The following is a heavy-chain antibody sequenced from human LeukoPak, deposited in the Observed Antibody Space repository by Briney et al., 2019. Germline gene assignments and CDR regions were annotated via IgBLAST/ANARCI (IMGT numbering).Heavy chain of an antibody. CDR3: AKSGGYSNTWNEGETGARYDAFDI. J-gene: IGHJ3*02. CDR1: GFTFSSYA. D-gene: IGHD6-13*01. Sequence: GGSLRLSCAASGFTFSSYAMSWVRQAPGKGLEWVSAISGSGGSTYYADSVKGRFTISRDNSKNTLYLQMNSLRAEDTAVYYCAKSGGYSNTWNEGETGARYDAFDIWGQETMVTVSS. V-gene: IGHV3-23*01. CDR2: ISGSGGST.